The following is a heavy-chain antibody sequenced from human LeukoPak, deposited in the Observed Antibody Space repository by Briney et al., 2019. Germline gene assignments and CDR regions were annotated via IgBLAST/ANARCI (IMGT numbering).Heavy chain of an antibody. D-gene: IGHD3-22*01. CDR1: GFSRSTSGMC. Sequence: SGPTLVNPTQTLTLTCTFSGFSRSTSGMCVSWIRQPPGKALEWLARIDWDDDKYYSTSLKTRLTISKDTSKNQVVLTMTNMDPVDTATYYCARTPDYYDTPGVFDYWGQGTLVTVSS. V-gene: IGHV2-70*11. CDR2: IDWDDDK. J-gene: IGHJ4*02. CDR3: ARTPDYYDTPGVFDY.